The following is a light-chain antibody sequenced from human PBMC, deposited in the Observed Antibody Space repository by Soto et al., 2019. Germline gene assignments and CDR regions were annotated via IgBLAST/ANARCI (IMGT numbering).Light chain of an antibody. CDR2: GAS. CDR3: QQYGSSPPWT. Sequence: EIVLTQSPGTLSLSPGDRATLSCRASQSVSSSYLAWYQQNPGQAPRLLIYGASSRATGIPDRFSGSGSGTDFTLTISGLEPEDFAVYYCQQYGSSPPWTFGQGTKVDIK. CDR1: QSVSSSY. J-gene: IGKJ1*01. V-gene: IGKV3-20*01.